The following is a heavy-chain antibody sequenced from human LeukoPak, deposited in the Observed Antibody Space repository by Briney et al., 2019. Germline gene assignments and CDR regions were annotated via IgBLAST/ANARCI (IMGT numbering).Heavy chain of an antibody. D-gene: IGHD3-10*01. Sequence: SETLSLTCTVSGGSISSYYWSWIRQPPGKGLEWIGNIFYSGSTYYSPSLKSRVTISLDTSRNQFSLKLNSVTAADTAVYYCAKSNGYGLVDIWGQGTMVTVSS. CDR1: GGSISSYY. CDR2: IFYSGST. CDR3: AKSNGYGLVDI. J-gene: IGHJ3*02. V-gene: IGHV4-59*12.